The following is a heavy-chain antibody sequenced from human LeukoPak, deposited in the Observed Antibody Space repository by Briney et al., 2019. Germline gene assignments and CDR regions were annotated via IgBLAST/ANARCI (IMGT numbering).Heavy chain of an antibody. J-gene: IGHJ4*02. CDR1: GFTFSDYY. Sequence: PGGSLRLSCAASGFTFSDYYMSWIRQAPGKGLEWVSYISSSGSTIYYADSVKGRFTISRDNAKNSLYLQMNSLRAEDTAVYYCARVGGAYCSGGSCYSGALNYWGQGTLVTVSP. D-gene: IGHD2-15*01. CDR2: ISSSGSTI. CDR3: ARVGGAYCSGGSCYSGALNY. V-gene: IGHV3-11*01.